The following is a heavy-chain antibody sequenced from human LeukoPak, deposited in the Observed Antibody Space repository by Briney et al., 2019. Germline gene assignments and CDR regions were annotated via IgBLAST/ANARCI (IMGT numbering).Heavy chain of an antibody. J-gene: IGHJ4*02. D-gene: IGHD2/OR15-2a*01. CDR3: AKYSDSTGAHYFDY. CDR1: GFTVSSNY. V-gene: IGHV3-53*01. Sequence: GGSLRLSCAASGFTVSSNYMSWVRQAPGKGLEWVSVMYSGGNTYYADSVKGRFTISRDNSKNTLSLQMNSLRVEDTALYYCAKYSDSTGAHYFDYWGQGTLVTVSS. CDR2: MYSGGNT.